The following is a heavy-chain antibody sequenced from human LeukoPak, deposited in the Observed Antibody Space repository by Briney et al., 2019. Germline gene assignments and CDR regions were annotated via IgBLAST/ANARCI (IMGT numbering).Heavy chain of an antibody. CDR1: GFTFSSYG. CDR3: AKDSRSFDWSLANPDY. CDR2: ISYDGSNK. V-gene: IGHV3-30*18. Sequence: QPGGSLRLSCAASGFTFSSYGMHWVRQAPGKGLEWVAVISYDGSNKYYADSVKGRFTISRDNSKNTLFLQMNSLRAEDTAVYYCAKDSRSFDWSLANPDYWGQGTLVTVSS. D-gene: IGHD3-9*01. J-gene: IGHJ4*02.